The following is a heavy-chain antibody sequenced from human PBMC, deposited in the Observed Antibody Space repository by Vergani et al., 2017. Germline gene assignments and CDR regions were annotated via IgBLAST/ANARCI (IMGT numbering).Heavy chain of an antibody. D-gene: IGHD6-13*01. CDR3: ARDPYSSSWYWFDP. Sequence: QVQLQESGPGLVKPSETLSLTCTVSGGSISSYYWSWIRQPPGKGLEWIGYIYHSGSTYYNPSLKSRVTISVDRSENQFSLKLSSVTAADTAVYYCARDPYSSSWYWFDPWGQGTLVTVSS. CDR1: GGSISSYY. CDR2: IYHSGST. J-gene: IGHJ5*02. V-gene: IGHV4-59*12.